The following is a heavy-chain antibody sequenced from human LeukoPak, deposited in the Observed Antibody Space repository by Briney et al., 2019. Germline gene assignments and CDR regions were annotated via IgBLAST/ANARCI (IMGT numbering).Heavy chain of an antibody. CDR2: ISYTGNT. CDR3: ARAGRERLGATTLNWFDP. D-gene: IGHD3-16*01. V-gene: IGHV4-39*07. CDR1: DGSISSNFAY. J-gene: IGHJ5*02. Sequence: SETLSLTCIVSDGSISSNFAYWGWIRQPPGKGLEWIGSISYTGNTDYNPSLKSRVTLSVDTSKNQFSLHLKSVTASDTAVYYCARAGRERLGATTLNWFDPRSQGTLVPVSS.